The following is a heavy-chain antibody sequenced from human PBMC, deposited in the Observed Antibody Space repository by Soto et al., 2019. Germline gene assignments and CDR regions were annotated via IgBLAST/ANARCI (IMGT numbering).Heavy chain of an antibody. J-gene: IGHJ6*02. CDR3: ARREVAPWGDYYYGMDV. D-gene: IGHD3-16*01. CDR1: GGSISSSSYY. V-gene: IGHV4-39*01. Sequence: SETLSLTCTVSGGSISSSSYYWGWIRQPPGKGLEWIGSIYYSGSTYYNPSLKSRVTISVDTSKNRFSLKLSSVTAADTAVYYCARREVAPWGDYYYGMDVWGQGTTVTVSS. CDR2: IYYSGST.